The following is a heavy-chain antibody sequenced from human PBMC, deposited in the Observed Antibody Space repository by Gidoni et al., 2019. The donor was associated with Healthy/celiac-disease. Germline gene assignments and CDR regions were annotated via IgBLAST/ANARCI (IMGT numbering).Heavy chain of an antibody. CDR1: GGSISSYY. CDR2: IYYSGST. D-gene: IGHD5-18*01. J-gene: IGHJ4*02. CDR3: ARGDTAMDDFDY. V-gene: IGHV4-59*01. Sequence: QVQLQEPGPGLVKPSETLSLTCTVPGGSISSYYWSWIRQPPGKGLEWIGYIYYSGSTNYNPSLKNRVTISVDTSKNQFSLKLSSVTAADTAVYYCARGDTAMDDFDYWGQGTLVTVSS.